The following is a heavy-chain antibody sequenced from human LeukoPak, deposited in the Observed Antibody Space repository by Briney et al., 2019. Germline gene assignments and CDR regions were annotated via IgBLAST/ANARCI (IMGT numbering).Heavy chain of an antibody. V-gene: IGHV3-23*01. Sequence: GGSLRLSCAASGFTLSSYAMSWVRQAPGKGLEWVSFISGSGGSTNYADSVKGRFTISRDNSKNTMYLQMNTLRAEDTAIYYCAKHSECAGSTCYKFDYWGQGSLVTASS. J-gene: IGHJ4*01. D-gene: IGHD2/OR15-2a*01. CDR2: ISGSGGST. CDR3: AKHSECAGSTCYKFDY. CDR1: GFTLSSYA.